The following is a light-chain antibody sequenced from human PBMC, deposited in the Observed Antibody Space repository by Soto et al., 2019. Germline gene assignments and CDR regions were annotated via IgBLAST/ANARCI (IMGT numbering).Light chain of an antibody. CDR1: QTISTW. Sequence: GDRVTITCRASQTISTWMAWYQQKPGKAPKLLVYDASTLQSGVASRFSGSGSGTDFTLTISSLEPEDFAVYYCQQRSNWPRTFGQGTKVDIK. CDR2: DAS. V-gene: IGKV1-5*01. CDR3: QQRSNWPRT. J-gene: IGKJ1*01.